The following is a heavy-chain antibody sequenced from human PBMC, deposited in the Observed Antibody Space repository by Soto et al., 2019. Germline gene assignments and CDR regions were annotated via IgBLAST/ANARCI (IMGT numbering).Heavy chain of an antibody. CDR1: GGTFSTYT. J-gene: IGHJ5*02. CDR2: IIPIIGII. D-gene: IGHD4-4*01. V-gene: IGHV1-69*08. CDR3: AGDPDSHYNDSHASSYP. Sequence: QVQLVQSGAEVKKPGSSVKVSCKASGGTFSTYTITWVRQAPGQGLEWMGRIIPIIGIINYAQKFQGRVPISADKVTGTAYMELTGLRSDDTAVYYCAGDPDSHYNDSHASSYPWGQGTLVTVSS.